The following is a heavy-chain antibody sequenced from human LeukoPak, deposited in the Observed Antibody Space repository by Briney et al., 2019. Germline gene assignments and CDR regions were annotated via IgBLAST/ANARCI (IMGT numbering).Heavy chain of an antibody. Sequence: PSETLSLTCTVSGGSISSYYWSWIRQPPGKGLEWLGYIYYSGSTNYNPSLKSRVTISVDTSKNQFSLKLSSVTAADTAVYYCARSITIFGVVTQTRFFDYWGQGTLVTVSS. CDR1: GGSISSYY. CDR3: ARSITIFGVVTQTRFFDY. V-gene: IGHV4-59*01. CDR2: IYYSGST. D-gene: IGHD3-3*01. J-gene: IGHJ4*02.